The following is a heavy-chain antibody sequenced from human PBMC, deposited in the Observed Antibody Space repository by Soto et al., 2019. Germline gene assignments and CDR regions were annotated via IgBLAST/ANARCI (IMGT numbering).Heavy chain of an antibody. CDR3: TRCLFSGSYYSASWYYFDS. CDR1: GGSFSGYI. V-gene: IGHV4-34*01. Sequence: PSETLSLTCAVSGGSFSGYIWTWIRQTPGKGLQWIGQINHSGSSIYNPSLKNRVTISTMSNNKFSLELSSVTAADTAVYYCTRCLFSGSYYSASWYYFDSWGQGTMVT. J-gene: IGHJ4*02. D-gene: IGHD1-26*01. CDR2: INHSGSS.